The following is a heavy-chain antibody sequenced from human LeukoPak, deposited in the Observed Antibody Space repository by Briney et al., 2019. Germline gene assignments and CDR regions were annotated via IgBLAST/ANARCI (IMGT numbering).Heavy chain of an antibody. D-gene: IGHD3-3*01. CDR2: INPSGGST. J-gene: IGHJ6*02. V-gene: IGHV1-46*01. Sequence: ASVKVSCKASGYTFTSYYMHWVRQAPGQGLEWMGIINPSGGSTSYAQKFQGRVTMTRDTSTSTVYMELSSLRPEDTAVYYCARDAGGYDFWSGYSTYYYYGMDVWGQGTTVTVSS. CDR1: GYTFTSYY. CDR3: ARDAGGYDFWSGYSTYYYYGMDV.